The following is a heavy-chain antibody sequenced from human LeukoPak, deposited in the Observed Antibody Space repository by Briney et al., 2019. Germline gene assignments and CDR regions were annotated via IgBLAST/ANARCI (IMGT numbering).Heavy chain of an antibody. CDR3: TTLFISPIAADC. CDR1: GYNFTDFY. Sequence: GASVKVSCKTSGYNFTDFYLHWVRQAPGQGPEWLGWVNPTSGVTKYAQKFEGRVVLSRDASIDTVYMEMRSLRYDDTAVYYCTTLFISPIAADCWGQGTLVIVS. V-gene: IGHV1-2*02. D-gene: IGHD2-21*01. J-gene: IGHJ4*02. CDR2: VNPTSGVT.